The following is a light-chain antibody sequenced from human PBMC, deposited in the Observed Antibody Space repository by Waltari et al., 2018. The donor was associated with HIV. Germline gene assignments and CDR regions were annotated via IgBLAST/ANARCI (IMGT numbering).Light chain of an antibody. V-gene: IGLV2-14*01. CDR2: DVS. Sequence: QSALTQPASVSGSPGQSITISCTGTNSDVGGYNYVSWYQQYPGKAPKLIIYDVSNRPSGVLNRFSSSKSGNTAYLTSSGLQAENEADYYCSSYTSSSTVVFGGGTKLTVL. CDR3: SSYTSSSTVV. J-gene: IGLJ2*01. CDR1: NSDVGGYNY.